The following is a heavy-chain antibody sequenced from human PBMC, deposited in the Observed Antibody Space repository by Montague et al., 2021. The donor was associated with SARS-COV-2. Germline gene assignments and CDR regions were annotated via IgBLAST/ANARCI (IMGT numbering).Heavy chain of an antibody. D-gene: IGHD6-13*01. J-gene: IGHJ6*02. CDR2: IYYSGST. CDR3: ARVGRQQLVRLSGMDV. CDR1: GGSISSSSYY. Sequence: SEILSLTCTVSGGSISSSSYYWGWIRQPPGKGLEWLGGIYYSGSTYYXXXLKRRVTISVDTSKNQFSLKLRSVTAADTAVYYCARVGRQQLVRLSGMDVWGQGTTVTVSS. V-gene: IGHV4-39*07.